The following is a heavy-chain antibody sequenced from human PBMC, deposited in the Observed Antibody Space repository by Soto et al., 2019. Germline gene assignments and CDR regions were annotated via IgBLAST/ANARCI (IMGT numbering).Heavy chain of an antibody. V-gene: IGHV1-8*01. Sequence: ASVKVSCKASGYTFTSYDINWVRQATGQGLEWMGWMNPNSGNTGYAQKFQGRVTMTRNTPISTAYMELSSLRSEDTAVYYCARCGRIMITFGGVIANDAFDIWGQGTMVTVSS. D-gene: IGHD3-16*02. CDR1: GYTFTSYD. CDR2: MNPNSGNT. J-gene: IGHJ3*02. CDR3: ARCGRIMITFGGVIANDAFDI.